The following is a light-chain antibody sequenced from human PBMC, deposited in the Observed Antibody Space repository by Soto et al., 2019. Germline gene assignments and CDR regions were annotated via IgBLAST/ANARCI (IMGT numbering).Light chain of an antibody. CDR2: STS. V-gene: IGLV1-44*01. CDR1: SSNIGSYA. Sequence: QSVLTQAPSASGTPGQRVTISCSGSSSNIGSYAVNWYQHLPGTAPKLLIFSTSHRPSGVPDRFSGSRSGTSASLAISGLQSEGEADYYCGAWDDSLNGVVFGGGTKLTVL. J-gene: IGLJ2*01. CDR3: GAWDDSLNGVV.